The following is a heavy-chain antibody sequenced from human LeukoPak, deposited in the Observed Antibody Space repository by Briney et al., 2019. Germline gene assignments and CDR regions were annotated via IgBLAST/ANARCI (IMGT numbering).Heavy chain of an antibody. CDR2: IYYSGST. J-gene: IGHJ4*02. D-gene: IGHD6-19*01. Sequence: PSETLSLTCTVSGGSISSSGYYWGWIRQPPGKGLEWIGSIYYSGSTYYNPSLKSRVTISVDTSKNQFSLKLSSVTAADTAVYYCARRSGWYGTLKYWGQGTLVTVSS. CDR3: ARRSGWYGTLKY. CDR1: GGSISSSGYY. V-gene: IGHV4-39*07.